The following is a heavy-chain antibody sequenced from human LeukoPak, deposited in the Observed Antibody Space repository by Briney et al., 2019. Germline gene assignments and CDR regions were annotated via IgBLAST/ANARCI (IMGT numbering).Heavy chain of an antibody. CDR1: GASISSSNW. D-gene: IGHD2-2*01. CDR2: IFHVGTT. Sequence: SETLSLTCAVSGASISSSNWWSWARQPPGKGLEWIGEIFHVGTTNYNPSLQGRVTISVDNSRNQFSLKLTSVTAADTAVYYCMRTYCSNISCFYFDYWGQGTLVTVSS. CDR3: MRTYCSNISCFYFDY. J-gene: IGHJ4*02. V-gene: IGHV4-4*02.